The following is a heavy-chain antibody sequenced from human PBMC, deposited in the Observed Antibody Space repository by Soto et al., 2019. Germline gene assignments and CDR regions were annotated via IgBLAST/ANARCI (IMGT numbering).Heavy chain of an antibody. V-gene: IGHV1-69*13. J-gene: IGHJ5*02. Sequence: AVNVSCKASRCTFSSYAISWVRQAPGPGLEWMGGSIPIFGTANYAQKFQSRVTITAYESTSTAYMELRSLRSEDAAVYYFAGGPAVVVVPAAGFDPWGQGTLVTVSS. D-gene: IGHD2-2*01. CDR2: SIPIFGTA. CDR1: RCTFSSYA. CDR3: AGGPAVVVVPAAGFDP.